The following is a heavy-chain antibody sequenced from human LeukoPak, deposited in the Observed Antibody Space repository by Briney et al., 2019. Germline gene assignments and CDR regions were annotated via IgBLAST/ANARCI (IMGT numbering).Heavy chain of an antibody. CDR2: IYPGDSDT. J-gene: IGHJ4*02. Sequence: GESLKISCKRSGYSFTSYWIGWVRQMPGKGLEWMGIIYPGDSDTRYSPSFQGQVTISADKSITIAYLQWGNLKASDTAMYYCARSGGYSHGWPFDYWGQGTLVTVSS. D-gene: IGHD5-18*01. CDR1: GYSFTSYW. V-gene: IGHV5-51*01. CDR3: ARSGGYSHGWPFDY.